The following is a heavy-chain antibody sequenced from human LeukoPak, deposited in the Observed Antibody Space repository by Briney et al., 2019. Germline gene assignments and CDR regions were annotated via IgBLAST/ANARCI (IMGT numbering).Heavy chain of an antibody. J-gene: IGHJ3*02. Sequence: SETLSLTCTVSGGSISSYYWSWIRQPAGKGLEWIGRIYTSGSTNYNPSLKSRVTMSVDTSKNQFSLKLSSVTAADTAVYYCATYYYGSGGYFDERSQYFDIWGQGTMVTVSS. CDR3: ATYYYGSGGYFDERSQYFDI. CDR1: GGSISSYY. V-gene: IGHV4-4*07. D-gene: IGHD3-10*01. CDR2: IYTSGST.